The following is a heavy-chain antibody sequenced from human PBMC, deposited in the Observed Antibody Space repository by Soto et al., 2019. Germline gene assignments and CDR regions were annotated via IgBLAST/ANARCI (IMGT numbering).Heavy chain of an antibody. J-gene: IGHJ5*02. Sequence: EEQVSESGGALVQPGGSLRLSCAASGFNFNTFAMSWIRQAPGKGLEWVSHISSSGGSRDYADSVRGRFTISRDNSKNVLFLQMNSLRAADTATYYCAKDPPSPWTANWVDPWGKGTLVTVSS. V-gene: IGHV3-23*01. CDR3: AKDPPSPWTANWVDP. CDR1: GFNFNTFA. D-gene: IGHD1-1*01. CDR2: ISSSGGSR.